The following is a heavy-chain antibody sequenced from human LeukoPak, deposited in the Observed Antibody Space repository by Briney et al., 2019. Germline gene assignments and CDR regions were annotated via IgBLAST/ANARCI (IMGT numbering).Heavy chain of an antibody. V-gene: IGHV4-34*01. Sequence: SETLSLTCTVSGGSISSYYWSWIRHPPGKGLEWIGEINHSGSTNYNPSLKSRVTISVDTSKNQFSLKLSSVTAADTAVYYCARARFLITMRRSAFDIWGQGTMVTVSS. J-gene: IGHJ3*02. CDR1: GGSISSYY. CDR3: ARARFLITMRRSAFDI. CDR2: INHSGST. D-gene: IGHD3-10*01.